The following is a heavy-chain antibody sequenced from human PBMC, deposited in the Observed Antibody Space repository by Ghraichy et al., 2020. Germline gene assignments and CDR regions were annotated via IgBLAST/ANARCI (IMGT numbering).Heavy chain of an antibody. CDR2: IIPIFGTA. Sequence: SVKVSCKASGGTFSSYAISWVRQAPGQGLEWMGGIIPIFGTANYAQKFQGRVTITADESTSTAYMELSSLRSEDTAVYYCARGGERFVVVPAAGMDVWGQGTTVTVSS. D-gene: IGHD2-2*01. CDR1: GGTFSSYA. V-gene: IGHV1-69*13. J-gene: IGHJ6*02. CDR3: ARGGERFVVVPAAGMDV.